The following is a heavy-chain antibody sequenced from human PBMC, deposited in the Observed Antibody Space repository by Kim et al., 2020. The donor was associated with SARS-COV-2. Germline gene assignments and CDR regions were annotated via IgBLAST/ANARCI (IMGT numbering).Heavy chain of an antibody. J-gene: IGHJ3*02. CDR1: GFTFSSYS. D-gene: IGHD3-3*01. Sequence: GGSLRLSCAASGFTFSSYSMNWVRQAPGKGLEWVSSISSSSSYIYYADSVKGRFTISRDNAKNSLYLQMNSLRAEDTAVYYCARAPASFGITIFGVVNSAFDIWGQGTMVTVSS. CDR2: ISSSSSYI. V-gene: IGHV3-21*01. CDR3: ARAPASFGITIFGVVNSAFDI.